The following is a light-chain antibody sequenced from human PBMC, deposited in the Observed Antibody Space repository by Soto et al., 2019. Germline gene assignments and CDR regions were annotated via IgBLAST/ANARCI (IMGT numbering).Light chain of an antibody. V-gene: IGLV2-14*01. CDR3: CSYTDIALDVV. CDR2: EVT. CDR1: TSDVGRYDY. Sequence: QSVLTQPASVSGSPGQSITISCTGTTSDVGRYDYVSWYQQHPGKAPKLVIFEVTRRPSESSNRFSGSKSGNTASLTISGLQAEDEADYYCCSYTDIALDVVFGGGTKLTVL. J-gene: IGLJ2*01.